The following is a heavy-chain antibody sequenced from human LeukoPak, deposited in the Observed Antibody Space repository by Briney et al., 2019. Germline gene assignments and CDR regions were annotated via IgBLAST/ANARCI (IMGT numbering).Heavy chain of an antibody. CDR1: GGSISSGGYS. J-gene: IGHJ5*02. V-gene: IGHV4-30-2*01. CDR3: ARALGYCSGGSCTRGYNWFDP. Sequence: SETLSLTCAVSGGSISSGGYSWSWIRQPPGKGLEWIGYIYHSGSTYYNPSLKSRVTISVDTSMNQFSLKLSFVTTADTAVYYCARALGYCSGGSCTRGYNWFDPWGQGTLVTVPS. CDR2: IYHSGST. D-gene: IGHD2-15*01.